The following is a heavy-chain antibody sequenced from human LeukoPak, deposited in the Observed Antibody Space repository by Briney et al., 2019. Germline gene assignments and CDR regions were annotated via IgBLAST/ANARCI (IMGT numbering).Heavy chain of an antibody. V-gene: IGHV3-74*01. D-gene: IGHD3-22*01. Sequence: GGSLRLSCAASGNYWTHWVRQAPGKGLVWVSHINSDGSWTSYADSVKGRFTISKDNAKNTVYLQMNSLRAEDTAVYYCVSSYETYWGRGTLVTVSS. CDR1: GNYW. CDR3: VSSYETY. CDR2: INSDGSWT. J-gene: IGHJ4*02.